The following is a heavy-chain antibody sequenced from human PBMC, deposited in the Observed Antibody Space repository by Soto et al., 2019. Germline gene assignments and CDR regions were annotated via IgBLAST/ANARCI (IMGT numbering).Heavy chain of an antibody. CDR1: GYSFTSNL. D-gene: IGHD3-9*01. CDR2: ISPDSGNT. CDR3: ARGAYYDLLTGYHDY. J-gene: IGHJ4*02. V-gene: IGHV1-18*01. Sequence: ASVKVSCKASGYSFTSNLINWVRQAPGQGLEWMGWISPDSGNTNYAQKFRGRVTMTTAASTSTAFMEMRSLTSDDTAVYYCARGAYYDLLTGYHDYWGQGSLVTVSS.